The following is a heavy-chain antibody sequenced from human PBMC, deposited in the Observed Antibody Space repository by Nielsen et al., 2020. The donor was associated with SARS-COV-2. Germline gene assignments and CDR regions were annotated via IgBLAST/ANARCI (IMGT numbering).Heavy chain of an antibody. CDR3: AKALSEYYYDSSGYLGFDY. D-gene: IGHD3-22*01. J-gene: IGHJ4*02. CDR1: GFTFSSYS. CDR2: ISSSSSYI. Sequence: GGSLRLSCAASGFTFSSYSMNWVRQAPGKGLEWVSSISSSSSYIYYADSVKGRFTISRDNAKNSLYLQMNSLRAEDTAVYYCAKALSEYYYDSSGYLGFDYWGQGTLVTVSS. V-gene: IGHV3-21*04.